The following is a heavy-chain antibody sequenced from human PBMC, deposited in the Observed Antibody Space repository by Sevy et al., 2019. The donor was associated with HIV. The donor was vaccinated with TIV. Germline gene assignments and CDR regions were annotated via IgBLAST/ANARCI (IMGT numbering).Heavy chain of an antibody. CDR3: ARGRQAYVVVVPSTVPFDY. CDR2: INHTGSL. J-gene: IGHJ4*02. CDR1: GGSFSGYF. V-gene: IGHV4-34*01. D-gene: IGHD2-2*01. Sequence: SETPSLTCAVSGGSFSGYFWNWIRQSPGKGLEWIGGINHTGSLKYNPSLKSRVTISVDASKSQLSLHLRSVTAADTAVYYCARGRQAYVVVVPSTVPFDYWGRGTLVTVSS.